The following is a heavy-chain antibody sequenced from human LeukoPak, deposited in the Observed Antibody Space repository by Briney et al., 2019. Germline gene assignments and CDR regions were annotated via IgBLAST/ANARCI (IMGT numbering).Heavy chain of an antibody. CDR3: ARASYYYGSGSTYNWFDP. J-gene: IGHJ5*02. Sequence: ASVKVSCKASGYTFTSYGISWVRQAPGQGLEWMGWISAYNGNTNYAQKLQGRVTMTTDTSTSTAYMELRSLRSDDTAVYYCARASYYYGSGSTYNWFDPWGQRTLVTVSS. CDR2: ISAYNGNT. CDR1: GYTFTSYG. V-gene: IGHV1-18*01. D-gene: IGHD3-10*01.